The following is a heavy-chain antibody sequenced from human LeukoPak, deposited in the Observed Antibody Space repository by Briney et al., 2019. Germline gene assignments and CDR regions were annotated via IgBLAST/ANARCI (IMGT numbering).Heavy chain of an antibody. J-gene: IGHJ4*02. CDR1: GYTFTSYY. CDR2: INPSGGST. D-gene: IGHD3-10*01. CDR3: AREGLGSYPGSRYYFDY. Sequence: ASVKVSCKASGYTFTSYYMHWVRQAPGQGLEWMGIINPSGGSTSYAQKFQGRVTMTRDTSTSTVYMELSSLRSEDTAVYYCAREGLGSYPGSRYYFDYWGQGTLVTVSS. V-gene: IGHV1-46*01.